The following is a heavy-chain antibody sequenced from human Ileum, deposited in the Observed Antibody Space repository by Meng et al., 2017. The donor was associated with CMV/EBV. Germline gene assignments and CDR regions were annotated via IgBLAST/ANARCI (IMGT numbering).Heavy chain of an antibody. CDR2: IYYSGGT. CDR3: ARQSGSYYDSDWYFDL. CDR1: SISSSSCY. J-gene: IGHJ2*01. V-gene: IGHV4-39*01. Sequence: SISSSSCYWGWIRQPPGEGLEWIGSIYYSGGTNYNPSLKSQVTISVDTSKNQFSLKLSSVTAADTAVYYYARQSGSYYDSDWYFDLWGRGTLVTVSS. D-gene: IGHD1-26*01.